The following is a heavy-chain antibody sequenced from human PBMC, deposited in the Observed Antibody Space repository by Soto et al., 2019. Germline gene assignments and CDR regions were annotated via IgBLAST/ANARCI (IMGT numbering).Heavy chain of an antibody. CDR1: GVTFSSYG. CDR2: ISYDGSNK. D-gene: IGHD6-13*01. J-gene: IGHJ6*02. V-gene: IGHV3-30*18. CDR3: AKDMWRIAAAGSPVLPDV. Sequence: QVQLVESGGGVVQPGRSLRLSCAASGVTFSSYGMHWVRQAPGKGLEWVAVISYDGSNKYYADSVKGRFTISRDNSKNTLYLKMNSLRAEDTAVYYCAKDMWRIAAAGSPVLPDVWGQGTTVTVSS.